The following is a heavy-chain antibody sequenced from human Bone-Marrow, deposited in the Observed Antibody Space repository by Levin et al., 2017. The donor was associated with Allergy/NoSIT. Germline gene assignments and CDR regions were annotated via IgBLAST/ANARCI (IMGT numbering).Heavy chain of an antibody. D-gene: IGHD5-12*01. CDR3: ARDGRNSGYDFNWFDP. CDR1: GFTFSSYA. CDR2: ISSNGGST. V-gene: IGHV3-64*01. J-gene: IGHJ5*02. Sequence: AASVKVSCAASGFTFSSYAMHWVRQAPGKGLEYVSAISSNGGSTYYANSVKGRFTISRDNSKNTLYLQMGSLRAEDMAVYYCARDGRNSGYDFNWFDPWGQGTLVTVSS.